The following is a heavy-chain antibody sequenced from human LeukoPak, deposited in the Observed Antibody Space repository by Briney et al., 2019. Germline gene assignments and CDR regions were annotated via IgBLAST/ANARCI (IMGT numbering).Heavy chain of an antibody. D-gene: IGHD5-12*01. CDR1: GGSISSSNFY. J-gene: IGHJ4*02. V-gene: IGHV4-39*07. CDR2: IYYSGST. CDR3: AREWLRFRYFDY. Sequence: SETLSLTCTVSGGSISSSNFYWGWIRQPPGKGLEWIGSIYYSGSTYYNPSLKSRVTISVDTSKNQFSLKLSSVTAADTAVYYCAREWLRFRYFDYWGQGTLVTVSS.